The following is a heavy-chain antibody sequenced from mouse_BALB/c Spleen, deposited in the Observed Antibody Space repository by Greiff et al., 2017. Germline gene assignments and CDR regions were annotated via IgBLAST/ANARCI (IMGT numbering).Heavy chain of an antibody. Sequence: VQLKESGAELVKPGASVKLSCTASGFNIKDTYMHWVKQRPEQGLEWIGRIDPANGNTKYDPKFQGKATITADTSSNTAYLQLSSLTSEDTAVYYCARGGIYYGYDVGYFDVWGAGTTVTVSS. CDR1: GFNIKDTY. CDR2: IDPANGNT. D-gene: IGHD2-2*01. V-gene: IGHV14-3*02. CDR3: ARGGIYYGYDVGYFDV. J-gene: IGHJ1*01.